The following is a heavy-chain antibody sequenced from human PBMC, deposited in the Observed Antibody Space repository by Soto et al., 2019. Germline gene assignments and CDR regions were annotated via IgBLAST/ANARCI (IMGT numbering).Heavy chain of an antibody. V-gene: IGHV5-10-1*01. Sequence: GESLKISCKGSGYTFTNSWITWVRQMPGKGLEWIGRIDPRDSYLNYNPSFQGHVTISVDKSISTAYLQWSSLKASDTAMYYCARGRWYFDYWGQGVLVTSPQ. CDR2: IDPRDSYL. CDR3: ARGRWYFDY. J-gene: IGHJ4*02. CDR1: GYTFTNSW.